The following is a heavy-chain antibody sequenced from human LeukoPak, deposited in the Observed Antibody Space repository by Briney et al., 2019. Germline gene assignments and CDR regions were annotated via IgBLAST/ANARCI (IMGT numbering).Heavy chain of an antibody. CDR2: IKGDGTTT. CDR3: VRGDVFDI. V-gene: IGHV3-74*01. J-gene: IGHJ3*02. Sequence: PGRSLRLSCAASGFTFSRYWMQWVRQAPGKGLVWVSRIKGDGTTTSYVDSVNGRFTISRDNAKNTLYLQMNSLRAEDTAVYYCVRGDVFDIWGQGTMVTVSS. CDR1: GFTFSRYW.